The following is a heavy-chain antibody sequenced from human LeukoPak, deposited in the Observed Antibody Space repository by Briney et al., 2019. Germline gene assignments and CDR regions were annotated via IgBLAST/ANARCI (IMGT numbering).Heavy chain of an antibody. CDR1: GYTFTSYY. J-gene: IGHJ4*02. D-gene: IGHD1-1*01. V-gene: IGHV1-46*01. CDR2: INPSGGST. Sequence: ASVKVSCKASGYTFTSYYMHWVRQAPGQGLEWRGIINPSGGSTSYAQKFQGRVTMTRDTSTSTVYMELSSLRSEDTAVYYCAREPNDGPMASSFDYWGQGTLVTVSS. CDR3: AREPNDGPMASSFDY.